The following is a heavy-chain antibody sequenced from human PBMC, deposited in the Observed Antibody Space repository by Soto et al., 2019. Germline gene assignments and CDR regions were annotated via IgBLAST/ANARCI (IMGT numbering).Heavy chain of an antibody. V-gene: IGHV4-61*01. Sequence: AETLSLSCAVSGGSVSSGSYYWVWIRQPPGKGLEWIGYIYYSGSANYNPSLKSRVTISVDTSKNQFSLKLSSVTAADTAVYYCARVRGWQGGFGYWGQGTLVTVSS. CDR1: GGSVSSGSYY. D-gene: IGHD2-15*01. CDR3: ARVRGWQGGFGY. J-gene: IGHJ4*02. CDR2: IYYSGSA.